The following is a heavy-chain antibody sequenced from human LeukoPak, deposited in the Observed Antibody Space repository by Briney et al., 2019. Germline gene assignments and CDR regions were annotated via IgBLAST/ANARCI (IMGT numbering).Heavy chain of an antibody. CDR2: IYYSGST. CDR3: AREAYGDYGNGPYFDY. D-gene: IGHD4-17*01. V-gene: IGHV4-59*01. CDR1: GGSISSYY. J-gene: IGHJ4*02. Sequence: SETLSLTCTVSGGSISSYYWSWIRQPPGKGLEWIGYIYYSGSTNYNPSLKSRVTISVDTSKNQFSLKLSSMTAADTAVYYCAREAYGDYGNGPYFDYWGQGTLVTVSS.